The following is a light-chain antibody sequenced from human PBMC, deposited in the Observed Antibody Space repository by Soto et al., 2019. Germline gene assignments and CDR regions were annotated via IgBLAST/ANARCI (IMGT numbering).Light chain of an antibody. CDR3: QQYGSSPSGLT. V-gene: IGKV3-20*01. CDR2: GAS. CDR1: QSVSSSY. J-gene: IGKJ4*01. Sequence: EIVLTQSPGTLSLSPGERATLSCRASQSVSSSYLAWYQQKPGQATRLLIYGASSRATGIPDRFSGSGSGTDFTLTISRLEPEDFAVYYCQQYGSSPSGLTFGGGTKVEIK.